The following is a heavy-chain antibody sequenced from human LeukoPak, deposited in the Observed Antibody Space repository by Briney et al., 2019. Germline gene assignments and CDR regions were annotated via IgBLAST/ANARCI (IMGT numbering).Heavy chain of an antibody. CDR3: ARDGWFGELFWFDP. CDR2: IYYSGST. J-gene: IGHJ5*02. D-gene: IGHD3-10*01. CDR1: GGSISSGDYY. Sequence: QTSETLSLTCTVSGGSISSGDYYWSGIRQPPGKGLACIGYIYYSGSTYYNPSLKSRVTISVDTSKNQFSLKLSSVTAADTAVYYCARDGWFGELFWFDPWGQGTLVTVSS. V-gene: IGHV4-30-4*01.